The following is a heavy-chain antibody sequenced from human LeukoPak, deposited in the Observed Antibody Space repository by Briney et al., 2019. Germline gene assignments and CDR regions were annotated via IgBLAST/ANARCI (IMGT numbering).Heavy chain of an antibody. D-gene: IGHD3-10*01. CDR3: ARPLAAYGSGSYRDAFDI. CDR2: IYPGDSDT. J-gene: IGHJ3*02. CDR1: GYSFTNYW. Sequence: GESLKISCKTSGYSFTNYWIGWVRQMPGKGLEWMGIIYPGDSDTRYSPSFQGQVTISADKSISTAYLQWSSLKASDTAMYYCARPLAAYGSGSYRDAFDIWGQGTMITVSS. V-gene: IGHV5-51*01.